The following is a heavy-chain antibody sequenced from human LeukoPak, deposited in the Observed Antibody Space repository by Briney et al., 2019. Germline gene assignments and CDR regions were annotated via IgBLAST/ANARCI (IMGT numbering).Heavy chain of an antibody. Sequence: SVKVSCKTSGGTFSSYVVIWVRQAPGQGLEWVGGIIPIPGTANYAQKFQDRVSITTDESTGTAYMELNSLTSEDTAVYYCARESAGAIVPAALDYWGQGTLVTVSS. D-gene: IGHD2-2*01. CDR2: IIPIPGTA. V-gene: IGHV1-69*05. J-gene: IGHJ4*02. CDR1: GGTFSSYV. CDR3: ARESAGAIVPAALDY.